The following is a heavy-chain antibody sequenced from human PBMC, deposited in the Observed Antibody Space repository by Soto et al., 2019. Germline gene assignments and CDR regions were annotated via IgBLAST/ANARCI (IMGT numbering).Heavy chain of an antibody. Sequence: SETLSLTCTVSGGSISSYYWSWIRQPAGKGLEWIGRIYTSGSTNYNPSLKSRVTMSVDTSKNQFSLKLSSVTAADTAVYYCARDGRELLGAYYYYGMDVWGQGTTVTVSS. V-gene: IGHV4-4*07. D-gene: IGHD1-26*01. CDR2: IYTSGST. CDR1: GGSISSYY. CDR3: ARDGRELLGAYYYYGMDV. J-gene: IGHJ6*02.